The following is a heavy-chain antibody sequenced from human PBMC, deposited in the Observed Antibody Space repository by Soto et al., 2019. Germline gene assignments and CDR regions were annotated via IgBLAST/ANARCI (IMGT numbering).Heavy chain of an antibody. CDR3: ARESEDLTSNFDY. V-gene: IGHV3-21*01. CDR1: GFTFTRYS. CDR2: ISSTTNYI. J-gene: IGHJ4*02. Sequence: PGGSLRLSCAASGFTFTRYSMSWVRQAPGKGLERVSSISSTTNYIYYADSMKGRFTVARDNAKNSVYLEMNSLSAEDTAVYYCARESEDLTSNFDYWGQGTLVTVSS.